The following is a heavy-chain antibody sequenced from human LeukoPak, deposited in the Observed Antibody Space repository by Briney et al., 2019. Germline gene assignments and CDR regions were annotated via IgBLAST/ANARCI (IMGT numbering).Heavy chain of an antibody. D-gene: IGHD3-16*01. Sequence: SETLSLTCAVSGAFITDSNWWSWVRQPPGKGLEWIGEIYHSGSTNYNPSLKSRVTISVDKSKSEFSLNLSSVTAADTGVYYCARALGAPYGMYVWGKGTTVTVSS. J-gene: IGHJ6*01. CDR1: GAFITDSNW. V-gene: IGHV4-4*02. CDR2: IYHSGST. CDR3: ARALGAPYGMYV.